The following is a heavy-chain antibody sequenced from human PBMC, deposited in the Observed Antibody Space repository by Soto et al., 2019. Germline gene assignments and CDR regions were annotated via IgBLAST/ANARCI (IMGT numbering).Heavy chain of an antibody. CDR3: VRGLLWVWELSPPSD. CDR1: GYTFISYA. CDR2: INAGNGNT. J-gene: IGHJ4*02. Sequence: QAQLVQSGAEVKKPGASVKVSCWTSGYTFISYAIHWVRQDPGQRLEWRGWINAGNGNTKYAQNFQGRLTISRDTSARTAYMDMSSLRSEDTALYYCVRGLLWVWELSPPSDWGQGTLVTFSS. V-gene: IGHV1-3*01. D-gene: IGHD3-10*01.